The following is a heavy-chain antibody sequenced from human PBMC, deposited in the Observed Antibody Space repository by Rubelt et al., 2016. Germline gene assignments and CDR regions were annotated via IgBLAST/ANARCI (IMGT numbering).Heavy chain of an antibody. V-gene: IGHV3-53*04. D-gene: IGHD1-1*01. J-gene: IGHJ4*02. CDR1: GFTFGDYA. Sequence: EVQLVESGGGLVQPGRSLRLSCTASGFTFGDYAMSWFRQAPGKGLEWVSVIYSGGSTYYADSVKGRFTISRHNSKNTVYLQMNSLRAEDTAVYYCARVLGNWNYFDYWGQGTLVTVSS. CDR3: ARVLGNWNYFDY. CDR2: IYSGGST.